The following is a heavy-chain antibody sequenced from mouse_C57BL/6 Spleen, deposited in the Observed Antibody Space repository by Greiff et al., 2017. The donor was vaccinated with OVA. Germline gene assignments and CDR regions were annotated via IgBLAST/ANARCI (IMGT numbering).Heavy chain of an antibody. CDR1: GFNIKDYY. CDR3: ARSLTGPYYFDY. D-gene: IGHD4-1*01. J-gene: IGHJ2*01. Sequence: DVKLQESGAELVKPGASVKLSCTASGFNIKDYYMHWVKQRTEQGLEWIGRIDPEDGETKYAPKFQGKATITADTSSNTAYLQLSSLTSEDTAVYYCARSLTGPYYFDYWGQGTTLTVSS. V-gene: IGHV14-2*01. CDR2: IDPEDGET.